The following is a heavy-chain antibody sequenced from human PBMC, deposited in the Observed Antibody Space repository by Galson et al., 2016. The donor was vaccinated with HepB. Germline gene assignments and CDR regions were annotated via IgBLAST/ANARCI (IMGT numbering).Heavy chain of an antibody. Sequence: SLRLSCAVSGITVSDTYMSWVRQAPGKGLEWVSVIYRDGRTYHGDSVKGRFSIYRDISKNTLYLRMNSLRADDTAVYYCARVGGYDGYYVDFWGQGALVTVSS. CDR3: ARVGGYDGYYVDF. CDR1: GITVSDTY. D-gene: IGHD5-12*01. J-gene: IGHJ4*02. CDR2: IYRDGRT. V-gene: IGHV3-53*01.